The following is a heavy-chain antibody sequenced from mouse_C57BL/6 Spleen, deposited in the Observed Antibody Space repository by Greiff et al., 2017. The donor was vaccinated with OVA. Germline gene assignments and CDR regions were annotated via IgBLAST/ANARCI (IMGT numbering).Heavy chain of an antibody. V-gene: IGHV14-2*01. J-gene: IGHJ4*01. CDR2: IDPEDGET. Sequence: VQLQQSGAELVKPGASVKLSCTASGFNFKDYYMHWVKQRTEQGLEWIGRIDPEDGETKYAPKFQGQAPITADTASNTAYLQLSSLTSEDTAVYYCARFTPPYGSSYGAMDYWGQGTSVTVSS. D-gene: IGHD1-1*01. CDR3: ARFTPPYGSSYGAMDY. CDR1: GFNFKDYY.